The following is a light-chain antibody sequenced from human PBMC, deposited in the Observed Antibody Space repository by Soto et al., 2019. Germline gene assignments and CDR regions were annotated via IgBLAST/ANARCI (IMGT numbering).Light chain of an antibody. J-gene: IGKJ4*01. CDR3: QQYHSNPLT. Sequence: FSGDNRNYLAWYQQKPGQSPRLLMYWASTRKSGVPDRFSGSGSGTDFTLTISSLQAEDVAVYYCQQYHSNPLTFGGGTKVDIK. V-gene: IGKV4-1*01. CDR2: WAS. CDR1: FSGDNRNY.